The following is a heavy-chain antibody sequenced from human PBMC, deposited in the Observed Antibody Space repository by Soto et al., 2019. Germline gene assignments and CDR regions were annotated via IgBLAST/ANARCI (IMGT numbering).Heavy chain of an antibody. CDR1: GFTFSSYG. V-gene: IGHV3-33*01. CDR2: IWYDGSNK. D-gene: IGHD6-13*01. CDR3: ARDPEQQLVLPLLYYYYYGMDV. Sequence: QVQLVESGGGVVQPGRSLRLSCAASGFTFSSYGMHWVRQAPGKGLEWVAVIWYDGSNKYYADSVKGRFTISRDNSKNTLYLQMNNLRAEDTAVYYCARDPEQQLVLPLLYYYYYGMDVWGQGTTVTVSS. J-gene: IGHJ6*02.